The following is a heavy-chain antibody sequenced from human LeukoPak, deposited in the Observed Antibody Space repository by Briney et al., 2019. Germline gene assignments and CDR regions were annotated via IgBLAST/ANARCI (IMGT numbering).Heavy chain of an antibody. Sequence: SETLSLTCTVSCRSISSYYWSWIRQPPGKGLEWIVYIYYSGSTNYNPSLKSRVTISVDTSKNQFSLKLSSVTAADTAVYYCARLYGGYCSGGSCYSGANWFDPWGQGTLVIVSS. J-gene: IGHJ5*02. CDR2: IYYSGST. V-gene: IGHV4-59*08. CDR1: CRSISSYY. D-gene: IGHD2-15*01. CDR3: ARLYGGYCSGGSCYSGANWFDP.